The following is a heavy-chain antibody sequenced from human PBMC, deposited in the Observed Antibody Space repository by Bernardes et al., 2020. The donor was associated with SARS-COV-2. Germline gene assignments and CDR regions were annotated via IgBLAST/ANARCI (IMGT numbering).Heavy chain of an antibody. J-gene: IGHJ4*02. V-gene: IGHV4-61*02. D-gene: IGHD6-13*01. CDR1: GGSISSGSYY. CDR3: ARALAAADPGDYFDY. CDR2: IYTSGST. Sequence: SETLSLTCTVSGGSISSGSYYWSWIRQPAGKGLEWIGRIYTSGSTNYNPSLKSRVTISVDTSKNQFSLKLSSVTAADTAVYYCARALAAADPGDYFDYWGQGTLVTVSS.